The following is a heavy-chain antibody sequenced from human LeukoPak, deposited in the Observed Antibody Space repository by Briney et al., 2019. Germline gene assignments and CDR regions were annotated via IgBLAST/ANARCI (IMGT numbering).Heavy chain of an antibody. J-gene: IGHJ4*02. Sequence: GGSLRLSCVASGFSFSDAWMNWVRQAPGKGLEWVGRIKSGADGGTTDYAAPVKGRFTISRDDSKNVLYLQMNSLTTEDTAVYYCTPDPLTVTSLFYSVYWGQGTLVTVSS. CDR3: TPDPLTVTSLFYSVY. D-gene: IGHD4-11*01. CDR2: IKSGADGGTT. V-gene: IGHV3-15*01. CDR1: GFSFSDAW.